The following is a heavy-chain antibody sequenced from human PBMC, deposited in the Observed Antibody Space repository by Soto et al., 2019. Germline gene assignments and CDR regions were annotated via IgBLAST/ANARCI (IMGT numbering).Heavy chain of an antibody. CDR3: GGLGWEGDS. J-gene: IGHJ4*02. V-gene: IGHV4-61*01. D-gene: IGHD6-19*01. Sequence: VQLKESGPGLVKPSDTLSITCSVSGRYVRSGSYHWSSLLQPPGKGLEWIGFKPYTGRPAYNPALLRRGVISIDRSMNQFSLKLSSVTAADASVYFCGGLGWEGDSLGKGPLVTVSS. CDR2: KPYTGRP. CDR1: GRYVRSGSYH.